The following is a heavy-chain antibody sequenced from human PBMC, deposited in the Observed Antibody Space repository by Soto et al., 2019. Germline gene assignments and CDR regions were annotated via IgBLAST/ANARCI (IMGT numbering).Heavy chain of an antibody. CDR2: IYYSGNT. CDR3: ARDLWGYCGTDCYPLDV. D-gene: IGHD2-21*02. V-gene: IGHV4-39*07. CDR1: GGSISSRSHY. J-gene: IGHJ6*02. Sequence: PSETLSLTCTVAGGSISSRSHYWGWIRQPPGKGLEWIGIIYYSGNTYYNPSLKSRVTISVDTSKNQFSLKLNSVTAADTAVYYCARDLWGYCGTDCYPLDVWGQGTTVTVSS.